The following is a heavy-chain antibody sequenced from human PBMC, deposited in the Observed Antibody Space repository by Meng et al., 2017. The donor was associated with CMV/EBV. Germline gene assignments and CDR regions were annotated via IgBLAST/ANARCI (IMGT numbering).Heavy chain of an antibody. CDR2: IHHSGST. V-gene: IGHV4-38-2*02. D-gene: IGHD2-2*01. CDR3: ARDLTLSAVPAAVGY. Sequence: SETLSLTCTVSGSPISRGYFWGWIRQPPGKGLEWIGSIHHSGSTYYKSSLKSRVTISVDTAKNQFSLKLSSVTAADTAVYYCARDLTLSAVPAAVGYWGQGTLVTVSS. J-gene: IGHJ4*02. CDR1: GSPISRGYF.